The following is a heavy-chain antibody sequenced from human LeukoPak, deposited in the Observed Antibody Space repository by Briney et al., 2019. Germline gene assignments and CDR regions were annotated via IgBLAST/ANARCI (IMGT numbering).Heavy chain of an antibody. J-gene: IGHJ3*02. D-gene: IGHD3-3*01. CDR3: AREKGFWYRAFYI. V-gene: IGHV1-69*05. Sequence: ASVKVSCKPSGGTFSSYAISWVRQAPGPGLEWMGGIIPIFGTANYAQTLQGRVTITTDESTSTADMELSSLRSEDTAVYYGAREKGFWYRAFYILGQGTMVTVSS. CDR1: GGTFSSYA. CDR2: IIPIFGTA.